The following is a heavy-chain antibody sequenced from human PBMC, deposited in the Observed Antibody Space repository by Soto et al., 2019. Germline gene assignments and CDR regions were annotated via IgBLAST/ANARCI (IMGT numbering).Heavy chain of an antibody. J-gene: IGHJ6*02. Sequence: EAQLVQSGGGLVQPGGSMRLSCAASGFIFSNYWMHWVRQAPGKGLVWVSRINSDGSSTSYADSVKGRFTISRDNAKNTLYLQMNSLRAEDTAVYYCAREDFGLRWYYGMDVWGQGTTVTVSS. CDR2: INSDGSST. CDR3: AREDFGLRWYYGMDV. D-gene: IGHD4-17*01. V-gene: IGHV3-74*01. CDR1: GFIFSNYW.